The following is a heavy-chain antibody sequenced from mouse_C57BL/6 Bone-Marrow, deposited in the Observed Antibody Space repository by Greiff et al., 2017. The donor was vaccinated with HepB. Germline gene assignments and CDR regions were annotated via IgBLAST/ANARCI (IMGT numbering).Heavy chain of an antibody. CDR1: GFTFSDYG. J-gene: IGHJ2*01. V-gene: IGHV5-17*01. CDR3: ARTYYYGSSY. CDR2: ISSGSSTI. D-gene: IGHD1-1*01. Sequence: DVKLVESGGGLVKPGGSLKLSCAASGFTFSDYGMHWVRQAPEKGLEWVAYISSGSSTIYYADTVKGRFTISRDNAKNTLFLQMTSLRSEDTAMYYCARTYYYGSSYWGQGTTLTVSS.